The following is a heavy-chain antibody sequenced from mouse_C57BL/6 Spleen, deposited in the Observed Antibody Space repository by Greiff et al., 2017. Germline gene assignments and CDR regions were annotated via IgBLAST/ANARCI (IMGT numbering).Heavy chain of an antibody. CDR2: ISSGSSTI. J-gene: IGHJ3*01. Sequence: EVQLVESGGGLVKPGGSLKLSCAASGFTFSDYGMHWVRQAPEKGLEWVAYISSGSSTIYYADTVKGRFTISRDNAKNTLFLQMTSLRSEDTAMYYCARPITTVDFLAYWGQGTLVTVSA. CDR1: GFTFSDYG. CDR3: ARPITTVDFLAY. V-gene: IGHV5-17*01. D-gene: IGHD1-1*01.